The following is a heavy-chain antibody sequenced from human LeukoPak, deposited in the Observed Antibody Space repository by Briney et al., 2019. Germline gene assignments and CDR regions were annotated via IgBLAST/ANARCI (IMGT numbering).Heavy chain of an antibody. D-gene: IGHD4-17*01. CDR1: GFIFRNYW. J-gene: IGHJ6*03. CDR3: ARGYTTAYYYYYYMDV. V-gene: IGHV3-7*01. Sequence: GGSLRLSCAASGFIFRNYWMSWVRQAPGKGLEWVANIKQDGSEKYYVDPVKGRFTISRDNAKNSLYLQMNSLRAEDTAVYYCARGYTTAYYYYYYMDVWGKGTTVTVSS. CDR2: IKQDGSEK.